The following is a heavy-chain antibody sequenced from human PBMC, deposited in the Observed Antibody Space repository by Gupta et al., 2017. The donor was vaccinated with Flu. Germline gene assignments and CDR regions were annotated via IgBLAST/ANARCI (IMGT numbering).Heavy chain of an antibody. Sequence: EVQLLESGGGLVQPGGSLRLSCAASGFTFSSYAMSWVRQAPGKGLEWVSAISGSGGSTYYADSVKGRFTISRDNSKNTLYLQMNSLRAEDTAVYYCAKDRGYSSSGYKKDYYYGMDVGGHGTTVTVSS. J-gene: IGHJ6*02. CDR1: GFTFSSYA. D-gene: IGHD6-13*01. CDR2: ISGSGGST. V-gene: IGHV3-23*01. CDR3: AKDRGYSSSGYKKDYYYGMDV.